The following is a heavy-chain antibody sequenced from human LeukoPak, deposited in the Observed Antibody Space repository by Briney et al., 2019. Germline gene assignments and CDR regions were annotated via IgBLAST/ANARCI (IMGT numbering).Heavy chain of an antibody. D-gene: IGHD3-22*01. CDR1: GGSISSSNW. J-gene: IGHJ3*02. Sequence: PSGTLSLTCAVSGGSISSSNWWSWVRQPPGKGLEWIGEIYHSGGTAYNPSLRSRVTISVDTSKNQFSLKVNSVTAADTAVYYCAREVEYYDSSGYRPHAFDIWGQGTLVTVSA. CDR3: AREVEYYDSSGYRPHAFDI. CDR2: IYHSGGT. V-gene: IGHV4-4*02.